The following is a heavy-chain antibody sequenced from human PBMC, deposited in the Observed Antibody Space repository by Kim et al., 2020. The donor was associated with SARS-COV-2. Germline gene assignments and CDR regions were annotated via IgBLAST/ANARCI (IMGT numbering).Heavy chain of an antibody. CDR2: INPNTGGT. Sequence: ASVKVSCKAFGYTFTGYYLHWVRQAPGQGLEWMGRINPNTGGTKYVQKFQGRVTMTRDTSISTAYMELSRLRSDDTALYYCARVANYDFWSGYEGDDYWG. CDR3: ARVANYDFWSGYEGDDY. V-gene: IGHV1-2*06. CDR1: GYTFTGYY. J-gene: IGHJ4*01. D-gene: IGHD3-3*01.